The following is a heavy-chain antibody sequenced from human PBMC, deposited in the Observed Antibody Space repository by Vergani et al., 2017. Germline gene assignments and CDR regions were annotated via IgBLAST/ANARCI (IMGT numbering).Heavy chain of an antibody. J-gene: IGHJ6*03. D-gene: IGHD2-2*02. Sequence: QVQLQESGPGLVKPSETLSLTCTVSGASVSSSVSSSGYSWGWLRQPPGKGLEWIASLYYRGNSYYSPSLRSRLTISVDTSKNQFSLRLNSVTAADTAVYSCARGQIVVVPTGIHGPSPDYYYMDVWGKGTTVTVSS. CDR2: LYYRGNS. CDR1: GASVSSSVSSSGYS. V-gene: IGHV4-39*01. CDR3: ARGQIVVVPTGIHGPSPDYYYMDV.